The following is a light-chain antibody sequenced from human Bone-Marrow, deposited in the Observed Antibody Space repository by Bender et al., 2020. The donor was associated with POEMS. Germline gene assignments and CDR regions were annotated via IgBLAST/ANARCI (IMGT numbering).Light chain of an antibody. CDR2: DVS. J-gene: IGLJ2*01. CDR1: SSDIGGYNF. CDR3: CSFLGGYTD. V-gene: IGLV2-11*01. Sequence: QSALTQPLSVSGSPGQSVTISCTGTSSDIGGYNFVSWYQQHPGKAPKLLIYDVSHRPLGVSSRFSGSTSGSTASLTISGLQADDEADYYCCSFLGGYTDFGGGTKVTVL.